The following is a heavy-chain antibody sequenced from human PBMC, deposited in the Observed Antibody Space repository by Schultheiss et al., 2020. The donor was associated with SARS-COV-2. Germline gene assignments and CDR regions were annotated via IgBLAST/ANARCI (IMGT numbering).Heavy chain of an antibody. CDR3: ARGGVWNTYAHDAFDI. CDR1: GFAFPKAW. CDR2: ISGSGGST. J-gene: IGHJ3*02. Sequence: GGSLRLSCAASGFAFPKAWMSWVRQAPGKGLEWVSAISGSGGSTYYADSVKGRFTISRDNARNSLFLQMNSLRAEDTAVYYCARGGVWNTYAHDAFDIWGQGTMVTVSS. D-gene: IGHD1/OR15-1a*01. V-gene: IGHV3-23*01.